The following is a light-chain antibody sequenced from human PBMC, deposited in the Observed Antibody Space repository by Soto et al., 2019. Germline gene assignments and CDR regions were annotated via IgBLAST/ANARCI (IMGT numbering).Light chain of an antibody. Sequence: QSVLTQPPSVSGAPGQRVTISCTGISSNIGAGYDVHWYQQLPGTAPKLLIYGNSNRPSGVPDRFSGSKSGTSASLAITGLQAEDEADYYCQSYDSSLSGFAVFGGGTQLTVL. J-gene: IGLJ7*01. V-gene: IGLV1-40*01. CDR1: SSNIGAGYD. CDR3: QSYDSSLSGFAV. CDR2: GNS.